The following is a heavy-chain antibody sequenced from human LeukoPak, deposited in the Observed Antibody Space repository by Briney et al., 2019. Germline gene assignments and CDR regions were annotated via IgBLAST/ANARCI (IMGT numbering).Heavy chain of an antibody. CDR1: GYSFTDYY. Sequence: GASVRVSCKTSGYSFTDYYIRWVRQAPGQGLEWMAWINTKTGRTSSARKFQGRVTMTRDPSITTVYMDMAWLTSDDTAIYFCARADFIDAGPYLIGPWGQGTLVTVSS. J-gene: IGHJ5*02. CDR3: ARADFIDAGPYLIGP. D-gene: IGHD3-3*01. V-gene: IGHV1-2*02. CDR2: INTKTGRT.